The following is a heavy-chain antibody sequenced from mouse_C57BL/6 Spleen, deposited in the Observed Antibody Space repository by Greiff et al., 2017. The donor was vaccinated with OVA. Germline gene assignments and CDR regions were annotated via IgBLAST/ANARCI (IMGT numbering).Heavy chain of an antibody. Sequence: EVKLVESGGGLVKPGGSLKLSCAASGFTFSSYAMSWVRQTPEKRLEWVATISDGGSYTYYPDNVKGRFTISRDNAKNNLYLQMSHLKSEDTAMYYCARGTAQATSYFDYWGQGTTLTVSS. CDR3: ARGTAQATSYFDY. J-gene: IGHJ2*01. V-gene: IGHV5-4*03. CDR1: GFTFSSYA. CDR2: ISDGGSYT. D-gene: IGHD3-2*02.